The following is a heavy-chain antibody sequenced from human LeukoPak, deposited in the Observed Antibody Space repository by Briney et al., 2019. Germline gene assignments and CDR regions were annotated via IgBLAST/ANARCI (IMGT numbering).Heavy chain of an antibody. CDR2: ISSSSSYI. Sequence: GGSLRLSCAASGFTFSSYSMNWVRQAPGKGLEWVSSISSSSSYIYYADSVKGRFTISRDNANNSVFLQMNNLRAEDSAIYYCARGARWAYYFDYWGQGSLVTVSS. J-gene: IGHJ4*02. CDR3: ARGARWAYYFDY. CDR1: GFTFSSYS. V-gene: IGHV3-21*04. D-gene: IGHD4-23*01.